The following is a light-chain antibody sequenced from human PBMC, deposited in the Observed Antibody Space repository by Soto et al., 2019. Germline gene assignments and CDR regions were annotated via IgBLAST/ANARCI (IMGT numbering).Light chain of an antibody. CDR2: SNI. J-gene: IGLJ3*02. Sequence: QSVLTQPPSASETPGLRVTISCSGSSSNIGRDTLNWSQQVPGTAPKFLIYSNIQRPSGVPARFSGSKSGTTAYLAISGLRSEDEADYYCAAWDNSLNGRVFGGGTKVTVL. CDR3: AAWDNSLNGRV. CDR1: SSNIGRDT. V-gene: IGLV1-44*01.